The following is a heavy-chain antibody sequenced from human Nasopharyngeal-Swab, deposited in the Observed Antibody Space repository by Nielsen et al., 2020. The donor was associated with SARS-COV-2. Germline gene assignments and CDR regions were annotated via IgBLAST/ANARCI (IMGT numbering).Heavy chain of an antibody. V-gene: IGHV1-69*13. J-gene: IGHJ3*02. CDR1: GGTFSSYA. Sequence: SVKVSCKASGGTFSSYAISWVRQAPGQGLEWMGGIIPIFGTANYAQKFQGRVTIIADESTSTAYMELSSLRSEDTAVYYCARGHTTLRRPPGPDAFDIWGQGTMVTVSS. CDR2: IIPIFGTA. CDR3: ARGHTTLRRPPGPDAFDI. D-gene: IGHD1-26*01.